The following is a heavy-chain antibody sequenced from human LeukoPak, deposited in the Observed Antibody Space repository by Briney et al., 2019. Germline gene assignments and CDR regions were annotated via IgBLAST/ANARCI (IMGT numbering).Heavy chain of an antibody. J-gene: IGHJ4*02. CDR3: ARDFYDVWSGYYSAFDY. CDR2: INHSGST. D-gene: IGHD3-3*01. Sequence: SETLSLTCAVYGGSFSGYYWSWIRQPPGKGLEWIGEINHSGSTNYNPSLKSRVTISVDTSKNQFYLKLSSVTAADTAVYYCARDFYDVWSGYYSAFDYWGQGTLVTVSS. V-gene: IGHV4-34*01. CDR1: GGSFSGYY.